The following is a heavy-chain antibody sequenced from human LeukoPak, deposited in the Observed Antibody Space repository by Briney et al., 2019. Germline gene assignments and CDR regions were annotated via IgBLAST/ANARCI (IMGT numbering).Heavy chain of an antibody. Sequence: SFDGSITYNADSVKGRLTISRDNSKNTVYLQMNRLRAEDTAVYFCAKDYYGSGSSSCGMDVWGQGTTVAVSS. J-gene: IGHJ6*02. V-gene: IGHV3-30*18. D-gene: IGHD3-10*01. CDR3: AKDYYGSGSSSCGMDV. CDR2: SFDGSIT.